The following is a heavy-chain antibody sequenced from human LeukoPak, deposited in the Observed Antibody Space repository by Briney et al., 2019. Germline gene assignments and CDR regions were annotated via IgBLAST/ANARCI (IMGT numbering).Heavy chain of an antibody. CDR1: GYTFTGYY. CDR2: INPKSGGT. J-gene: IGHJ4*02. V-gene: IGHV1-2*02. Sequence: ASVKVSCKTSGYTFTGYYMHWVRQAPGQGLEWMGWINPKSGGTNYAQNFQGRATLTRDTSISTAYMELSRLRSDDTAVYYCARSIIAATDTEEFWGQGTLVTVSS. D-gene: IGHD6-13*01. CDR3: ARSIIAATDTEEF.